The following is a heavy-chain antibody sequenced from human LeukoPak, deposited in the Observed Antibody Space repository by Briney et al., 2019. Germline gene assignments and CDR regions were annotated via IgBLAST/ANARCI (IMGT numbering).Heavy chain of an antibody. CDR3: AKDVGVGDFYYMDV. CDR1: GFTFDDYA. CDR2: ITWNSGSI. J-gene: IGHJ6*03. Sequence: SLRLSCAASGFTFDDYAMHWVRQAPGKGLEWVSGITWNSGSIRYADSVKGRFTISRDNAKNSLYLQVNSLRAEDTALYYCAKDVGVGDFYYMDVWGKGTTVTISS. V-gene: IGHV3-9*01. D-gene: IGHD3-10*01.